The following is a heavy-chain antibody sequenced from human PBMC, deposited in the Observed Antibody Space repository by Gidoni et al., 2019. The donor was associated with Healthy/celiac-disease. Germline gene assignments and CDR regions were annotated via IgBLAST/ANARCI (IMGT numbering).Heavy chain of an antibody. Sequence: EVQLVQSGAEVKKPGESLRISCKGSGYSFTSYWISWVRQMPGKGLEWMGRIDPSDSYTNYSPSFQGHVTISADKSISTAYLQWSSLKASDTAMYYCARHLAPPPPVNKSHAFDIWGQGTMVTVSS. D-gene: IGHD3-22*01. J-gene: IGHJ3*02. CDR3: ARHLAPPPPVNKSHAFDI. CDR2: IDPSDSYT. CDR1: GYSFTSYW. V-gene: IGHV5-10-1*01.